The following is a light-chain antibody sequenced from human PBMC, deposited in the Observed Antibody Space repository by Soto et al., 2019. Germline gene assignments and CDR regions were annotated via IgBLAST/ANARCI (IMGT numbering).Light chain of an antibody. V-gene: IGLV1-51*01. Sequence: QSVLTQPPSVSAAPGQKVTISCSGSSSNIGNNYVSWYQQLQGTAPKLLIYDNNKRPSGIPDRVSGSKSGTSATLGITGLQTGDEADYYCGTWDSSMSAYVFGTGTKLTVL. CDR2: DNN. J-gene: IGLJ1*01. CDR3: GTWDSSMSAYV. CDR1: SSNIGNNY.